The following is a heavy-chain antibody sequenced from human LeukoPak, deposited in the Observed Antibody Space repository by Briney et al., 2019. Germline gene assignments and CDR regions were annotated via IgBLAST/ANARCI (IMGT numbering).Heavy chain of an antibody. Sequence: SETLSLTCTVSGYSISSGYYWGWIRQPPGKGLEWIGSIYHSGSTYYNPSLKSRVTISVDTSKNQFSLKLSSVTAADTAVYYCARLVVVPAAYNWFDPWGQGTLVTVSS. V-gene: IGHV4-38-2*02. J-gene: IGHJ5*02. D-gene: IGHD2-2*01. CDR2: IYHSGST. CDR1: GYSISSGYY. CDR3: ARLVVVPAAYNWFDP.